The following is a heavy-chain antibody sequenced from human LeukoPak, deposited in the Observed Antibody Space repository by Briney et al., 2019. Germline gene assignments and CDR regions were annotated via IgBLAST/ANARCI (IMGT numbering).Heavy chain of an antibody. V-gene: IGHV1-2*02. CDR3: ARVPGRVVRSVIILNWFDP. D-gene: IGHD3-10*01. CDR1: GYTFTGYY. CDR2: INPNSGGT. J-gene: IGHJ5*02. Sequence: ASVKVSCKASGYTFTGYYMHWVRQAPGQGLEWMGWINPNSGGTNYAQKFQGRVTMTRDTSISTAYMELSRLRSDDTAVYYCARVPGRVVRSVIILNWFDPWGQGTLVTVSS.